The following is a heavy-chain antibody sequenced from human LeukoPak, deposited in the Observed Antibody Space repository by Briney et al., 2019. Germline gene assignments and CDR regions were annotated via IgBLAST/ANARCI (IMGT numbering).Heavy chain of an antibody. CDR2: IYYSGST. Sequence: PSETLSLTCTASGGSLSSSSYYWGWIRQPPGKGLEWIGSIYYSGSTYYNPSLKSRVTISVDTSKNQFSLNLSSVTAADTAVYYCARANAFDLWGQGTMVTVSS. CDR3: ARANAFDL. CDR1: GGSLSSSSYY. V-gene: IGHV4-39*07. J-gene: IGHJ3*01.